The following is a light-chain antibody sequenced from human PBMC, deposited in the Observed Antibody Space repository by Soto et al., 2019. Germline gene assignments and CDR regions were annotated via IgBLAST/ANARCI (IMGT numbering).Light chain of an antibody. CDR1: QNINNY. CDR2: AAS. V-gene: IGKV1-39*01. J-gene: IGKJ4*01. Sequence: DIQMTDSPSSLSASVGDRVTITCRASQNINNYLNWYQQKPGKAPKFLVYAASRLQSGVPSRCSGSGSGTDVTLTINGLQPEYFATYYGHHCYSTPLTGGSGTNLDVK. CDR3: HHCYSTPLT.